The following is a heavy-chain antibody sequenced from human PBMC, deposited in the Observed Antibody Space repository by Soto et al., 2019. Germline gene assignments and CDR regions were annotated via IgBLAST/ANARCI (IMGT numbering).Heavy chain of an antibody. Sequence: PGGSLRLSCTASGFTFGDYAMSWFRQAPGKGLEWVGFIRSKAYGGTTEYAASVKGRFTISRDDSKSIAYLQMNSLKTEDTAVYYCTRDLPITIFGVVTPDNWFDPWGQGTLVTVSS. J-gene: IGHJ5*02. CDR1: GFTFGDYA. D-gene: IGHD3-3*01. V-gene: IGHV3-49*03. CDR3: TRDLPITIFGVVTPDNWFDP. CDR2: IRSKAYGGTT.